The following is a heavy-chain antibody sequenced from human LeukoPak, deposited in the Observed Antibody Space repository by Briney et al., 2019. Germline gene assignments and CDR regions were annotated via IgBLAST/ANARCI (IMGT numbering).Heavy chain of an antibody. V-gene: IGHV1-46*01. D-gene: IGHD6-19*01. J-gene: IGHJ4*02. CDR3: ARDFDTSGWYYFDY. CDR1: GYTFINYY. CDR2: INPSTGST. Sequence: ASVTVSFKASGYTFINYYMHWVRQLPGQGREWMGIINPSTGSTGYAQKFQGRVTMTRDTSTSTVYMELSSLRSEDTAVYYCARDFDTSGWYYFDYWGQGTLVTVSS.